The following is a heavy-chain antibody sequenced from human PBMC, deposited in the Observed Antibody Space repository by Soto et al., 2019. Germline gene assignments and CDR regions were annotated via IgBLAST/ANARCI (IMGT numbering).Heavy chain of an antibody. CDR3: EKGEACSSTSCYRNYYYYGMDV. D-gene: IGHD2-2*02. CDR2: ISYDGSNK. V-gene: IGHV3-30*18. Sequence: GGSLRLSCAASGFTFSSYGMHWVRQAPGKGLEWVAVISYDGSNKYYADSVKGRFTISRDNSKNTLYLQMNSLRAEDTAVYYCEKGEACSSTSCYRNYYYYGMDVWGQGTTVTVSS. CDR1: GFTFSSYG. J-gene: IGHJ6*02.